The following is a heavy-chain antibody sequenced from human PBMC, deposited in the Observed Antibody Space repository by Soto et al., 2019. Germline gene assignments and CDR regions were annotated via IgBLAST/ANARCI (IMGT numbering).Heavy chain of an antibody. CDR2: ISYDGSKK. D-gene: IGHD2-2*01. CDR3: AKDEAPAAMDSVYGFDV. CDR1: EFTFRSYG. Sequence: LLVESGGGVVQPGKSLRLSCAASEFTFRSYGMDWVRQAPGKGLEWVAFISYDGSKKFYADSVKGRFTISRDNSKKTLYLQMNSLRVDDTAVYYCAKDEAPAAMDSVYGFDVWGQGTMVTVSS. V-gene: IGHV3-30*18. J-gene: IGHJ3*01.